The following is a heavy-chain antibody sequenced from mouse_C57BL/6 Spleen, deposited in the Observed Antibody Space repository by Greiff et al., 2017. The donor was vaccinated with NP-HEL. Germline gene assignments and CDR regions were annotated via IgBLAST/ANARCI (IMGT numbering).Heavy chain of an antibody. D-gene: IGHD1-1*02. J-gene: IGHJ1*03. CDR3: ARSAGDWYFDV. V-gene: IGHV1-42*01. CDR2: INPSTGGT. Sequence: EVHLVESGPELVKPGASVKISCKASGYSFTGYYMNWVKQSPEKSLEWIGEINPSTGGTTYNQKFKAKATLTVDKSSSTAYMQLKSLTSEDSAVYYCARSAGDWYFDVWGTGTTVTVSS. CDR1: GYSFTGYY.